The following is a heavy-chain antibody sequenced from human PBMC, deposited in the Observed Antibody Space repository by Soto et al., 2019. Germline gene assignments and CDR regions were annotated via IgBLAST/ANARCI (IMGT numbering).Heavy chain of an antibody. J-gene: IGHJ4*02. V-gene: IGHV3-30-3*01. CDR1: GFTFSSYA. CDR3: ARDGIAAAGGYFDY. D-gene: IGHD6-13*01. Sequence: GGSLRLSCAASGFTFSSYAMHWVRQAPGKGLEWVAVISYDGSNKYYADSVKGRFTISRDNSKNTLYLQMNSLRAEDTAVYYCARDGIAAAGGYFDYWGQGTLVTVSS. CDR2: ISYDGSNK.